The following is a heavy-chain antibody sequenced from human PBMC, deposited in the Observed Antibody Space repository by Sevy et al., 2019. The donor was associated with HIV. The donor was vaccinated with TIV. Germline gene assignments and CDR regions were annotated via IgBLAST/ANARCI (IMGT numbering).Heavy chain of an antibody. D-gene: IGHD3-16*01. Sequence: SETLSLTCTVSGGSISPYFCAWIRQPAGKQLEWIGRISSSGITNSNPSLKSRVTMSIDTSKNDFSLKCSSVTAADTAFYYCARDDLETGGRNWFDLWGQGTLVTVSS. V-gene: IGHV4-4*07. J-gene: IGHJ5*02. CDR3: ARDDLETGGRNWFDL. CDR1: GGSISPYF. CDR2: ISSSGIT.